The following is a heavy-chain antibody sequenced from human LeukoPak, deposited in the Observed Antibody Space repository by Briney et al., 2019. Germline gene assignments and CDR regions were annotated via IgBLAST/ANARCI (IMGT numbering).Heavy chain of an antibody. J-gene: IGHJ4*02. D-gene: IGHD3-22*01. CDR1: GGSISSSSYY. CDR2: IYYSGST. V-gene: IGHV4-39*01. CDR3: ARLRYDSSGYYFNY. Sequence: SETLSLTCTVSGGSISSSSYYWGWIRQPPGKGLEWIGSIYYSGSTYCNPSLKSRVTISVDTSKNQFSLKLSSVTAADTAVYYCARLRYDSSGYYFNYWGQGTLVTVSS.